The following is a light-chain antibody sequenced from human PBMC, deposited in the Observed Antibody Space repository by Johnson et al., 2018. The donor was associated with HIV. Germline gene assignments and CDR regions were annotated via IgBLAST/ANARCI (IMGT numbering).Light chain of an antibody. Sequence: LTQPPSVSAAPGQKVTISCSGSNSNIGNNYVSWYRQLPGTAPKVLIYEDNKRPSGIPDRFSGSKSGTSAALDIAGLQTGDEADYYCGTWDTSLSAGGVFGAGTKVTVL. CDR2: EDN. CDR3: GTWDTSLSAGGV. CDR1: NSNIGNNY. V-gene: IGLV1-51*02. J-gene: IGLJ1*01.